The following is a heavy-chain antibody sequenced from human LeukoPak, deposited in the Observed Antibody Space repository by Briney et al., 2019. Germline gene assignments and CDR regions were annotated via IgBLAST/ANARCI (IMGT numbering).Heavy chain of an antibody. CDR3: ARDASVGTAYFDY. V-gene: IGHV3-7*01. Sequence: GGSLRLSCAASGFTFSSYWMSWVRQAPGKGLEWVANIKQDGSEKYYVDSVKGRFTISRDNAKNSLYLQMNSLRAEDTAVYYCARDASVGTAYFDYWGQGTLVTVSS. J-gene: IGHJ4*02. D-gene: IGHD5-18*01. CDR1: GFTFSSYW. CDR2: IKQDGSEK.